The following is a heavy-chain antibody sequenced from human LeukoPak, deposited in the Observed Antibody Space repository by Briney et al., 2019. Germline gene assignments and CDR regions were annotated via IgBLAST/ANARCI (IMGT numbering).Heavy chain of an antibody. Sequence: ASVKVSCKASGYTFTGYYMHWVRQAPGQGLEWMGIINPSGGSTSYAQKFQGRVTMTRDTSTSTVYMELSSLRSEDTAVYYCARADTAMAPHCFVDYWGQGTLVTVSS. CDR3: ARADTAMAPHCFVDY. D-gene: IGHD5-18*01. V-gene: IGHV1-46*01. CDR2: INPSGGST. CDR1: GYTFTGYY. J-gene: IGHJ4*02.